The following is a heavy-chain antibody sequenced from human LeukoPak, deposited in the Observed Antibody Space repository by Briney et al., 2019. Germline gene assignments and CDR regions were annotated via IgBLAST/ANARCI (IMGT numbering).Heavy chain of an antibody. CDR2: IYPGDSDT. J-gene: IGHJ6*03. CDR1: GYSFTSYW. Sequence: GESLKISCKGSGYSFTSYWIGWVRQMPGKGLEWMGIIYPGDSDTRYSPSFQGQVTISADKSISTAYLQWNSLKASDTAMYYCASQSIAARHEGELTYYMDVWGKGTTVTVSS. D-gene: IGHD6-6*01. CDR3: ASQSIAARHEGELTYYMDV. V-gene: IGHV5-51*01.